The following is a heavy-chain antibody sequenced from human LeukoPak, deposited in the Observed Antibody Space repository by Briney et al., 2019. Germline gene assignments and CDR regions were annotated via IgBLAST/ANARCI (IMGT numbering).Heavy chain of an antibody. CDR2: ISYDGSNK. D-gene: IGHD4-23*01. J-gene: IGHJ2*01. V-gene: IGHV3-30*04. Sequence: GGSLRLSCAASGFTFSSYAMHWVRQAPGKGLEWVAVISYDGSNKYYADSVKGRFTISRDNSKNTLYLQMNSLRAEDTAVYYCARDPIDYGGNPTNWYFDLWGRGTLVTVSS. CDR1: GFTFSSYA. CDR3: ARDPIDYGGNPTNWYFDL.